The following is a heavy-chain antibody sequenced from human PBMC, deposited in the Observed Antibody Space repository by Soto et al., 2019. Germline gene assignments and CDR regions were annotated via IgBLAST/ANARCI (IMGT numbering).Heavy chain of an antibody. Sequence: QVQLQQWGAGLLKPSETLSLTCAVYGGSFSDYYWSWIRQPPGKGLEWIGEFNHSGSTNYNPSFKGRVTISVDTSRNQFPLKLSSVTAADTAVYYCARGRRQQLVRSQYNWFDPWGQGTLVTVSS. CDR1: GGSFSDYY. CDR3: ARGRRQQLVRSQYNWFDP. CDR2: FNHSGST. V-gene: IGHV4-34*01. J-gene: IGHJ5*02. D-gene: IGHD6-13*01.